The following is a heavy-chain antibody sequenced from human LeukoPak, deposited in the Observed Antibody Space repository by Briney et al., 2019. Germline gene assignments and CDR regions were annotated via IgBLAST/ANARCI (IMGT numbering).Heavy chain of an antibody. CDR1: GFTFDDYG. CDR3: AKGGGSYGGYYFDY. V-gene: IGHV3-20*04. CDR2: INWNGGST. D-gene: IGHD1-26*01. Sequence: RPGGSLRLSCAASGFTFDDYGMSWVRHAPGKGLEWVSGINWNGGSTGYADSVKGRFTISRDNSKNTLYLQMNSLRAEDTAVYYCAKGGGSYGGYYFDYWGQGTLVTVSS. J-gene: IGHJ4*02.